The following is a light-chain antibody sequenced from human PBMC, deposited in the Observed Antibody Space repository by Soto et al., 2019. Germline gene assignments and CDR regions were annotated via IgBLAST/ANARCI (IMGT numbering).Light chain of an antibody. V-gene: IGKV1-8*01. J-gene: IGKJ1*01. CDR1: QAIDSW. Sequence: IQMTQSPSSVSASVGDRVTITCRASQAIDSWLAWYQQKPGKPPRLLIYAASTLQTGVPSRFSGSGSGTDFTLTITCLQSEDYATYYCQQYSSHATFGQGTKVDIK. CDR3: QQYSSHAT. CDR2: AAS.